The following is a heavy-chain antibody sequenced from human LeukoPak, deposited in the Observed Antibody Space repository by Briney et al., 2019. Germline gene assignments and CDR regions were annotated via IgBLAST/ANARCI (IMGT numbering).Heavy chain of an antibody. CDR1: GFTFSSYA. V-gene: IGHV3-23*01. CDR2: ISGSGGST. CDR3: AKDSVLTNWNPLGALDY. Sequence: PGGSLRLSCAASGFTFSSYAMSWVRQAPGKGLEWVSAISGSGGSTYYADSVKGRFTISRDNSKNTLYLQMNSLRAEDTAVYYCAKDSVLTNWNPLGALDYWGQGTLVTVSS. D-gene: IGHD1-20*01. J-gene: IGHJ4*02.